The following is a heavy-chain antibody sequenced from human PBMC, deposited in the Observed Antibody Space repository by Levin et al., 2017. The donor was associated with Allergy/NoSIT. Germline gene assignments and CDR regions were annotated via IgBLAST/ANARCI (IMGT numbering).Heavy chain of an antibody. CDR2: ISYDGSNK. CDR1: GFTFSSYA. D-gene: IGHD2-15*01. V-gene: IGHV3-30-3*01. Sequence: PGGSLRLSCAASGFTFSSYAMHWVRQAPGKGLEWVAVISYDGSNKYYADSVKGRFTISRDNSKNTLYLQMNSLRAEDTAVYYCARGADCSGGSCYGREAFDIWGQGTMVTVSS. J-gene: IGHJ3*02. CDR3: ARGADCSGGSCYGREAFDI.